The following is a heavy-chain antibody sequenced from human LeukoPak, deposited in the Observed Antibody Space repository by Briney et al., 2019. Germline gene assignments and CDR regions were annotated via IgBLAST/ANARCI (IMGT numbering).Heavy chain of an antibody. J-gene: IGHJ6*03. CDR3: ARGASGSYPGYYYYYMDV. Sequence: GESLKISCKGSGYSFTSYWIGWVRQMPGKGLEWMGIIYPGDSDTRYSPSFQGQVTISADKSISTAYLQWSSLKASDTAMYYCARGASGSYPGYYYYYMDVWGKGTTVTVSS. V-gene: IGHV5-51*01. D-gene: IGHD1-26*01. CDR2: IYPGDSDT. CDR1: GYSFTSYW.